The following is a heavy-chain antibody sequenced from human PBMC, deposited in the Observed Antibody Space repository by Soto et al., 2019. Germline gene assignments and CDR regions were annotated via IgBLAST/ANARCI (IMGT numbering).Heavy chain of an antibody. Sequence: LSLTCAVYGGSVNVYYWNWIRQPPGKGLEWIGEINHTGGTRYNPSLKSRVTMSVDTSKNQFSLRLSSVTAADTAIYYCATRITVFGLLIPPFDTWGQGTQVTVSS. CDR3: ATRITVFGLLIPPFDT. V-gene: IGHV4-34*01. D-gene: IGHD3-3*01. J-gene: IGHJ5*02. CDR2: INHTGGT. CDR1: GGSVNVYY.